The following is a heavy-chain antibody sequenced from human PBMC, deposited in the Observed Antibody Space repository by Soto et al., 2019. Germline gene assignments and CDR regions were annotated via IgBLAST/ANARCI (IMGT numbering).Heavy chain of an antibody. CDR3: ARTPDIVATITGLNWFDP. Sequence: TLSLTCAVYGGSFSGYYWSWIRQPPGKGLEWIGEINHSGSTNYNPSLKSRVTISVDTSKNQFSLKLSSVTAADTAVYYCARTPDIVATITGLNWFDPWGQGTLVTVSS. CDR1: GGSFSGYY. J-gene: IGHJ5*02. V-gene: IGHV4-34*01. CDR2: INHSGST. D-gene: IGHD5-12*01.